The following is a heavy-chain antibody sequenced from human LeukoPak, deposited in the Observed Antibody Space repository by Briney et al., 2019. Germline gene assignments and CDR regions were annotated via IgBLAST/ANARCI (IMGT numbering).Heavy chain of an antibody. CDR3: ARGGCGGGNCYSGTGWFES. V-gene: IGHV3-48*04. D-gene: IGHD2-21*02. J-gene: IGHJ5*01. Sequence: GGSLRLSCAVSGFTFSSYAMSWVRQAPGKGLEWIAYITSESIPQYADSVRGRFTISRDNAQSSVSLQMDSLRAEDTAVYYCARGGCGGGNCYSGTGWFESWGQGALVIVST. CDR1: GFTFSSYA. CDR2: ITSESIP.